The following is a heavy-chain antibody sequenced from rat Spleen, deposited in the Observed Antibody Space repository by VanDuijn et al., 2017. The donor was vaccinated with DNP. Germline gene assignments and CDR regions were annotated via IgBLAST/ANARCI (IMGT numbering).Heavy chain of an antibody. D-gene: IGHD1-4*01. V-gene: IGHV2-15*01. J-gene: IGHJ3*01. CDR3: TRASGSPFAY. Sequence: QVQLKESGPGLVQPSETLSLTCTVSGFSLTSYSVSWVRQPSGKGPEWMGRMWYDGDTAYNSALKSRLSISRDTSKSQVFLKMDSLQTEDTAIYFCTRASGSPFAYWGQGTLVTVSS. CDR2: MWYDGDT. CDR1: GFSLTSYS.